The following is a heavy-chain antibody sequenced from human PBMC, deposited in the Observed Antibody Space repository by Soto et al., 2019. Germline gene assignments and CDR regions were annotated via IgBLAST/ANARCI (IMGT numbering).Heavy chain of an antibody. CDR3: ARDSYSSGWTGAFDI. V-gene: IGHV4-59*01. CDR1: GGSISSYY. D-gene: IGHD6-19*01. Sequence: ETLSLTCTVSGGSISSYYWSWIRQPPGKGLEWIGFIYYSGSTNYNPSLKSRVTISVDSSKNEFSLKVSSVTAADTAVYYCARDSYSSGWTGAFDIWGQGTMVTVSS. CDR2: IYYSGST. J-gene: IGHJ3*02.